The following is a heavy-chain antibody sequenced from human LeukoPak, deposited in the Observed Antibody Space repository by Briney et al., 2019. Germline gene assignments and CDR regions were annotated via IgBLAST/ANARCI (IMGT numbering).Heavy chain of an antibody. CDR3: ARLREGDYHFDY. Sequence: PGGSLRLSCVASGFTFSTYWMNWVRQAPGKRLVWVSRINGDGSRTTYADSVKGRFTISRDNAKNTLYLQMNSLRAEDTAVYYCARLREGDYHFDYWGQGTLVTVSS. CDR2: INGDGSRT. J-gene: IGHJ4*02. CDR1: GFTFSTYW. V-gene: IGHV3-74*01. D-gene: IGHD4-17*01.